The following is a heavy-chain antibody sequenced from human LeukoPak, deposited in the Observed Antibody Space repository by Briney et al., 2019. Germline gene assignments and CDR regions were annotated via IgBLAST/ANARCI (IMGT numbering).Heavy chain of an antibody. CDR1: GFIVSSNS. Sequence: GGSLRLSCAASGFIVSSNSMSWVRQAPGKGLEWVSVIYSGGSTYYADSVKGRFTISRDTSKNTLYLQMNSLRAEDTAVYYCARRAPTVTYYYYYYMDVWGKGTTVTVSS. V-gene: IGHV3-53*01. J-gene: IGHJ6*03. CDR2: IYSGGST. D-gene: IGHD4-11*01. CDR3: ARRAPTVTYYYYYYMDV.